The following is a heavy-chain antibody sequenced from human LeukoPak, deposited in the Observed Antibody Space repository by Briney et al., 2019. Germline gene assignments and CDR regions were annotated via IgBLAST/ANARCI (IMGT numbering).Heavy chain of an antibody. J-gene: IGHJ4*02. V-gene: IGHV3-23*01. CDR2: ISDSGGRT. Sequence: PGGSLRLSCEASGFTFSNYAMSWVRQPPGKGLEWVSGISDSGGRTYYADSVKGRFTVSRDNSKNTLYLQMKSLRAEDTAVYHCVKHSVSFGDSRPDSWGQGTLVTVSS. D-gene: IGHD2-21*02. CDR3: VKHSVSFGDSRPDS. CDR1: GFTFSNYA.